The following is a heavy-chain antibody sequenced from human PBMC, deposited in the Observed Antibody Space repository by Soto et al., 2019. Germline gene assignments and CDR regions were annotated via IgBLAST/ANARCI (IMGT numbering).Heavy chain of an antibody. D-gene: IGHD2-15*01. CDR3: ARHFSAHYMLVTASDGMDV. Sequence: GESLNISCKGSGYSFTSYWIGWVRQMPGKGLEWMGIIYPGDSDTRYSPSFQGQVTISADKSISTAYLQWSSLKASDTAMYYCARHFSAHYMLVTASDGMDVWGQGTTVTVSS. CDR1: GYSFTSYW. CDR2: IYPGDSDT. V-gene: IGHV5-51*01. J-gene: IGHJ6*02.